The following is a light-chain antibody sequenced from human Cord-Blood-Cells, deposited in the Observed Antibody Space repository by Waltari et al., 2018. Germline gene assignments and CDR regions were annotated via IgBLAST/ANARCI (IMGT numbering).Light chain of an antibody. Sequence: QSALTQPASVSGSPGQSITISCTGTSSDVGSYNLVSWYQQHPGKAPKLMIYEGSKRPSGFSNRFSGSKSGNTGSLTISGLQAEDEADYYCCSYAGSSTFVFGGGTKLTVL. CDR3: CSYAGSSTFV. CDR1: SSDVGSYNL. V-gene: IGLV2-23*03. CDR2: EGS. J-gene: IGLJ2*01.